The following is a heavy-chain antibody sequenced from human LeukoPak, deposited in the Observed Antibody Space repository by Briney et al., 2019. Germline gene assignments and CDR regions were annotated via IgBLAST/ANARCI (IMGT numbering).Heavy chain of an antibody. J-gene: IGHJ4*02. CDR1: GGSISSGGYY. Sequence: SETLSLTCTVSGGSISSGGYYWSWIRQHPGKGLEWIGYIYYSGSTYYNPSLKSRVTISVDTSKNQFSLKLSSVTAADTAVHYCARLGAQWYYFDYWGQGTLVTVSS. CDR3: ARLGAQWYYFDY. D-gene: IGHD2-8*01. V-gene: IGHV4-31*03. CDR2: IYYSGST.